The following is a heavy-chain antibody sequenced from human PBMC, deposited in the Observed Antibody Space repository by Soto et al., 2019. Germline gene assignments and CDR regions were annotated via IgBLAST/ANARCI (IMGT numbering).Heavy chain of an antibody. CDR1: GGSISSSNW. CDR2: IYHSGST. D-gene: IGHD3-10*01. Sequence: QVQLQESGPGLVKPSGTLSLTCAVSGGSISSSNWWSWVRQPPGKGLEWIGEIYHSGSTNYNPSLKSLVTISVDKSKNQFSLKLSSVSAADTAVYYCARSYMVRGVANWFDPWGQGTLVTVSS. V-gene: IGHV4-4*02. CDR3: ARSYMVRGVANWFDP. J-gene: IGHJ5*02.